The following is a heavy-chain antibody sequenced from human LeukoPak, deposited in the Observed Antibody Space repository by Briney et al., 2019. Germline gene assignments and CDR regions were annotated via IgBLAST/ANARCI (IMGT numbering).Heavy chain of an antibody. CDR2: INQRRNT. D-gene: IGHD5-18*01. CDR1: GGSFGGYY. J-gene: IGHJ4*02. Sequence: ASETLSLTCAVYGGSFGGYYWSWIRQPPGKGLEWIGEINQRRNTNYNASLKSRVTVSLDTSRTQFSLNLTSVTVADTAVYYCAGENIGYSYGYSGPTAFDYWGQGTLVTVSS. V-gene: IGHV4-34*01. CDR3: AGENIGYSYGYSGPTAFDY.